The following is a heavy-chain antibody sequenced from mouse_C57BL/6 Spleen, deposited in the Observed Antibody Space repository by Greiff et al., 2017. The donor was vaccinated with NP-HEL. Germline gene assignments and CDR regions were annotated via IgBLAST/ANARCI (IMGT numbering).Heavy chain of an antibody. CDR2: IDPSDSET. Sequence: QVQLQQPGAELVRPGSSVKLSCKASGYTFTSYWMHWVKQRPIQGLEWIGNIDPSDSETHYTQKFKDKATLTVDKSSSTAYMQLSSLTSEDSAVYYCARGSSYRYFDVWGTGTTVTVSS. CDR1: GYTFTSYW. CDR3: ARGSSYRYFDV. J-gene: IGHJ1*03. D-gene: IGHD1-1*01. V-gene: IGHV1-52*01.